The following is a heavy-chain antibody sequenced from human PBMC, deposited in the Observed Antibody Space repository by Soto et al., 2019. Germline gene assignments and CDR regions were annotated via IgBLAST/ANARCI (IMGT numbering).Heavy chain of an antibody. CDR3: AKAQYIVGASYFDY. CDR1: GFTFSSYG. V-gene: IGHV3-30*18. D-gene: IGHD1-26*01. Sequence: QLQLVESGGGVVQPGRSLRLSCATSGFTFSSYGMHWVRQAPGKGLEWVAVISYDGSNKYYADSVKGRFTTSRDNSKNTLYLQMNSLRAEDTAVYYCAKAQYIVGASYFDYWGPGTLVPVSS. CDR2: ISYDGSNK. J-gene: IGHJ4*02.